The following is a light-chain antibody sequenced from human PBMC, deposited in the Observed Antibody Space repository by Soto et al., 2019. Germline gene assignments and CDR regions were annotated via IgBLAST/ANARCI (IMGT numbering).Light chain of an antibody. J-gene: IGKJ2*01. Sequence: DTVLTQSPGTLSLSPGERVTLSCRASESVSSTYLGWYQQKPGQAPRLLIYGTSNRATGIPDRFSGSGYGTEFTLTINKVEPEDFAVYYCQQYGGSPFTFGQGTKLEIK. CDR3: QQYGGSPFT. CDR1: ESVSSTY. CDR2: GTS. V-gene: IGKV3-20*01.